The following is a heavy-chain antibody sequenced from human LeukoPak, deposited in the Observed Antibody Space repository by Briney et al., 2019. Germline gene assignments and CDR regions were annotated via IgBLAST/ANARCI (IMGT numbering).Heavy chain of an antibody. CDR1: GFTFSSYA. V-gene: IGHV3-23*01. CDR3: CLWFNNWFDP. J-gene: IGHJ5*02. D-gene: IGHD3-10*01. Sequence: GGSLRLSCAASGFTFSSYAMSWVRQAPGRGLEWVSGISGGSGSTDYADSVKGRFPICRDNSKNTLYLQMNSLRAEHTAVYYCCLWFNNWFDPWGQGTLVSVSS. CDR2: ISGGSGST.